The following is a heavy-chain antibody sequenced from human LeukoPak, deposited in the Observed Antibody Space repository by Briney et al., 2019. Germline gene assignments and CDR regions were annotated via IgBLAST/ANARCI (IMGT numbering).Heavy chain of an antibody. CDR2: IYYSGST. CDR3: ARADSYGLYGMDV. V-gene: IGHV4-59*01. CDR1: GGSISSYY. Sequence: TSETLSLTCTVSGGSISSYYWSWIRQPPGKGLEWTGYIYYSGSTNYNPSLKSRVTISVDTSKNQFSLKLSSVTAADTAVYYCARADSYGLYGMDVWGQGTTVTVSS. J-gene: IGHJ6*02. D-gene: IGHD5-18*01.